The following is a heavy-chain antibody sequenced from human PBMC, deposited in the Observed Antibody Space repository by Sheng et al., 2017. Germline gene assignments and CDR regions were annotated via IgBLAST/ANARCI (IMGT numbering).Heavy chain of an antibody. J-gene: IGHJ3*02. V-gene: IGHV4-39*07. D-gene: IGHD1-26*01. CDR2: IYYSGST. Sequence: QLQLQESGPRLVKPSETLSLTCTVSGGSISSSSYYWGWIRQPPGKGLEWIGSIYYSGSTYYNPSLKSRVTISVDTSKNQFSLKLTSVTAADTAVYYCAKRYSGSYKRNAFDIWGQGTLVTVSS. CDR1: GGSISSSSYY. CDR3: AKRYSGSYKRNAFDI.